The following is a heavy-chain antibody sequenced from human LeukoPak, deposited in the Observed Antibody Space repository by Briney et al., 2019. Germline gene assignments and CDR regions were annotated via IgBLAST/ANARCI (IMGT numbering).Heavy chain of an antibody. CDR2: INHSGST. D-gene: IGHD4-23*01. V-gene: IGHV4-34*01. CDR3: ARGASGNSGFDP. Sequence: SETLSLTCAVYGESFSGYYWSWIRQPPGKGLEWIGEINHSGSTNYNPSLKSRVTISVDTSKNQFSLRLSSVTAADTAVYYCARGASGNSGFDPWGQGTLVTVSS. CDR1: GESFSGYY. J-gene: IGHJ5*02.